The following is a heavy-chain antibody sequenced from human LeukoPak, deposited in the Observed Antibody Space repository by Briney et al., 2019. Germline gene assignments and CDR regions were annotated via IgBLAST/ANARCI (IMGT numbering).Heavy chain of an antibody. J-gene: IGHJ4*02. CDR1: AGSISGNY. CDR2: FYYRGTNT. D-gene: IGHD6-19*01. CDR3: TRLSIHGWSDY. Sequence: PSETLSLLCSVSAGSISGNYCSWIRQAPGKGLEWIGYFYYRGTNTKYNPSLSSRVTISVDMSKNQCSLNLSSVTAADTAVYYCTRLSIHGWSDYWGQGTLVTVSS. V-gene: IGHV4-59*01.